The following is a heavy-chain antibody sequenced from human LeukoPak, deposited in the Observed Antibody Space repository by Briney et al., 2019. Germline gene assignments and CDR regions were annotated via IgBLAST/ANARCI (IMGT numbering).Heavy chain of an antibody. V-gene: IGHV4-4*02. D-gene: IGHD1-26*01. Sequence: PSETLSLTCAVSGGSISSSDWWSWVRQPPGMGLEWLGQIYYSGSTNYNPSLKSRVTISVDKSKNQFSLKLSSVTAADTAVYYCARVSGSYFDYWGQGTLVTVSS. CDR2: IYYSGST. CDR1: GGSISSSDW. CDR3: ARVSGSYFDY. J-gene: IGHJ4*02.